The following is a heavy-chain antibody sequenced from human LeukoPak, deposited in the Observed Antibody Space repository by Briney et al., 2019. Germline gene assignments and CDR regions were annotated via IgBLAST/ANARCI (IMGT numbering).Heavy chain of an antibody. CDR1: GYTFTSYY. J-gene: IGHJ4*02. CDR2: INPSGGDT. V-gene: IGHV1-46*01. CDR3: AREVMDNLRFDY. Sequence: ASVTVSCKASGYTFTSYYMHWVRQAPGQGIEWMGIINPSGGDTSYAQKFQRRLTMTTDTSTNTVYMELTSLRSEDTAVYYCAREVMDNLRFDYWGQGTLVTVSS. D-gene: IGHD1-14*01.